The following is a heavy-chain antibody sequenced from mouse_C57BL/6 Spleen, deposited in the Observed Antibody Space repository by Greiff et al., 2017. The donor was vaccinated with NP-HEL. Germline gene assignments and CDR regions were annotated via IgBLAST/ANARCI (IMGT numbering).Heavy chain of an antibody. CDR2: IYPGDGDT. Sequence: QVQLKESGAELVKPGASVKISCKASGYAFSSYWMNWVKQRPGKGLEWIGQIYPGDGDTNYNGKFKGKATLTADKSSSTAYMQLSSLTSEDSAVYFCARFGDGYPFDYWGQGTTLTVSS. V-gene: IGHV1-80*01. D-gene: IGHD2-3*01. J-gene: IGHJ2*01. CDR3: ARFGDGYPFDY. CDR1: GYAFSSYW.